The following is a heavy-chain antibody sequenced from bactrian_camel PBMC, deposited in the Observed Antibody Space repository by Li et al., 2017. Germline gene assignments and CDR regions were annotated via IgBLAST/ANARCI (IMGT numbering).Heavy chain of an antibody. CDR1: GYSASAYC. Sequence: VQLVESGGDSVQPGGSLRLSCAASGYSASAYCLAWFRQIPGKAREGVAAIGTNGVSRLADSVRGRFTLSRDNHKNTLSLEMNMMKPEDTAMYYCAEGRGSRGEHCYSLNYWGQGTQVTVS. D-gene: IGHD6*01. J-gene: IGHJ4*01. V-gene: IGHV3S1*01. CDR2: IGTNGVSR. CDR3: AEGRGSRGEHCYSLNY.